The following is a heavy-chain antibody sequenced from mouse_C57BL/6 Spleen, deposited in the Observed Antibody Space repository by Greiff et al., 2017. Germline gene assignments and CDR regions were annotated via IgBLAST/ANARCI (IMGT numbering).Heavy chain of an antibody. CDR2: IDPENGDT. V-gene: IGHV14-4*01. CDR1: GFNIKDDY. D-gene: IGHD1-1*01. Sequence: SGAELVRPGASVKLSCTASGFNIKDDYMHWVKQRPEQGLEWIGWIDPENGDTEYASKFQGKATITADTSSNTAYLQLSSLTSEDTAVYYCTTGYYYGSSYGGIAYWGQGTLVTVSA. J-gene: IGHJ3*01. CDR3: TTGYYYGSSYGGIAY.